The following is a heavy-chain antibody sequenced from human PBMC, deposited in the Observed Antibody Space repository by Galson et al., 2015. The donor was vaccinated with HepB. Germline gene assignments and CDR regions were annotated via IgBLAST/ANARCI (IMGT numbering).Heavy chain of an antibody. D-gene: IGHD2-15*01. Sequence: SLRLSCAASGFTFSSYDMHWVRQATGKGLEWVSAIGTAGDPYYPGSVKGRFTISRENAKNSLYLQMNSLRAGDTAVYYCARVRWVCSGGSCYSFGMDVWGQGTTVTVSS. J-gene: IGHJ6*02. CDR2: IGTAGDP. CDR3: ARVRWVCSGGSCYSFGMDV. CDR1: GFTFSSYD. V-gene: IGHV3-13*05.